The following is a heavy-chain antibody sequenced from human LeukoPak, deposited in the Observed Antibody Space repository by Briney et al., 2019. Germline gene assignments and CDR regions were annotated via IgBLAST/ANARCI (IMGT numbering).Heavy chain of an antibody. CDR1: GYSISSGYY. V-gene: IGHV4-38-2*02. CDR3: ARGGDTSGHYYFEYFQH. Sequence: SETLSLTCTVSGYSISSGYYWGWIRQPPGKGLEWIGNIYHSGSTYYNPSLKSRVTISVDTSKNQFSVKLSSVTAADTAVYYCARGGDTSGHYYFEYFQHWGQGTLVTVPS. D-gene: IGHD3-22*01. CDR2: IYHSGST. J-gene: IGHJ1*01.